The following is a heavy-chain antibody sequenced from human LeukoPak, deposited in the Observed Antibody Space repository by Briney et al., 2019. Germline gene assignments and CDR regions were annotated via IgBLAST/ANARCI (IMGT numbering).Heavy chain of an antibody. CDR3: AKIVSGRPPY. CDR1: GFTFSIYD. Sequence: GGSLRLSCAASGFTFSIYDMSWVRQAPGKGLEWVSSISGGGGSTSYADSVKGRFTISRDNSKNTLYLQMNSLRAEDTAVYYCAKIVSGRPPYWGQGTLVTVSS. J-gene: IGHJ4*02. CDR2: ISGGGGST. D-gene: IGHD2-15*01. V-gene: IGHV3-23*01.